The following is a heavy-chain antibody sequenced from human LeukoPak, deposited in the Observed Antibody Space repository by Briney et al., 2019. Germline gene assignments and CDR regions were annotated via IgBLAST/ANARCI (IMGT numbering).Heavy chain of an antibody. D-gene: IGHD6-13*01. CDR2: ISGSGGST. CDR3: AKSSRGIAAAGIYY. Sequence: GGSLRLSSATSGFTFSNYAMTWVRQAPGKGLEWVSAISGSGGSTYYADSVKGRFTISRDNSKNTLYLQMNSLRAEDTAVYYCAKSSRGIAAAGIYYWGQGTLVTVSS. CDR1: GFTFSNYA. V-gene: IGHV3-23*01. J-gene: IGHJ4*02.